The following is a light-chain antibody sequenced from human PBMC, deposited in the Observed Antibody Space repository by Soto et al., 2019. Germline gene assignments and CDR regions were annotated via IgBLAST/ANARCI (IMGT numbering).Light chain of an antibody. CDR1: SSDVGGSNY. CDR3: SSFSSSSTPYV. J-gene: IGLJ1*01. V-gene: IGLV2-14*01. CDR2: EVN. Sequence: QSALIQPASVSGSPGQSITISCTGTSSDVGGSNYVSWYQHHPHRAPKLLIYEVNGRPSGVSDRFSGSKSGNTASLTISGLQPEDEADYYCSSFSSSSTPYVFGTGTKLTVL.